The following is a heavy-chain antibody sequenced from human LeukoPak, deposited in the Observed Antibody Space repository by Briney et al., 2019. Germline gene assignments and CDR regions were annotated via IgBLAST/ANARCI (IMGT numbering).Heavy chain of an antibody. D-gene: IGHD5-24*01. Sequence: SETLSLTCDVSGGSISSGLYSWSWIRQPLGKGLEWIGYIYHAGSTYYNPSLKSRVTISVDTSRNQFSLKLSSVTAADTAVYFCTRGGGWLIDFWGRGTLVTVSS. J-gene: IGHJ4*02. V-gene: IGHV4-30-2*01. CDR3: TRGGGWLIDF. CDR1: GGSISSGLYS. CDR2: IYHAGST.